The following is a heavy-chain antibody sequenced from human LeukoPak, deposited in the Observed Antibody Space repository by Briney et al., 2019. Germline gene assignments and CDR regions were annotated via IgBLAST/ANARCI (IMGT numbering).Heavy chain of an antibody. J-gene: IGHJ4*02. CDR2: INPRGGST. CDR3: ARDFIAVAGIPSDY. D-gene: IGHD6-19*01. CDR1: GYTFIDYY. Sequence: ASVKVSCKASGYTFIDYYMHWVRQAPGQGLEWMGIINPRGGSTTYAQNFQGRVTMTRDTSTSTLYMELSSLRSDDTAVYYCARDFIAVAGIPSDYWGQGTLVTVSS. V-gene: IGHV1-46*01.